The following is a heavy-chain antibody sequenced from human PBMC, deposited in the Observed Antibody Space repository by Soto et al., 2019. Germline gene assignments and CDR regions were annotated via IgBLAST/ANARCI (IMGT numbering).Heavy chain of an antibody. CDR3: ARVLQWLGRSDAFDI. Sequence: SETLSLTCTVSGGSISSYYWSWIRQPPGKGLEWIGYIYYSGSTNYNPSLKSRVTISVDTSKNQFSLKLSSVTAADTAVYYCARVLQWLGRSDAFDIWGQGTMVTVSS. CDR1: GGSISSYY. D-gene: IGHD6-19*01. V-gene: IGHV4-59*01. CDR2: IYYSGST. J-gene: IGHJ3*02.